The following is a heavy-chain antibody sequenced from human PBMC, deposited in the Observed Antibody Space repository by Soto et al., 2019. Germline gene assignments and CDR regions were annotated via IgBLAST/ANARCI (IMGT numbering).Heavy chain of an antibody. V-gene: IGHV1-58*02. CDR3: AKGLLNGRWYAAD. J-gene: IGHJ4*02. Sequence: SVKVSCKASGFTFTSSAMQWVRQARGQRLEWIGWIVVGSGNTNYAQKFQERVTITRDMSTSTAYMELSSLRSEDTAVYYCAKGLLNGRWYAADWGQGTLVTVSS. CDR2: IVVGSGNT. CDR1: GFTFTSSA. D-gene: IGHD6-13*01.